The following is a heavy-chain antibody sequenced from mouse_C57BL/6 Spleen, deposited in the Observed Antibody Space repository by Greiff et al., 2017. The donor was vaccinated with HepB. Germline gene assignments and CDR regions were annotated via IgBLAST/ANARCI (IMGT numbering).Heavy chain of an antibody. D-gene: IGHD2-3*01. V-gene: IGHV7-3*01. CDR3: ARGWGAMDY. CDR2: IRNKANGYTT. Sequence: EVKVVDSGGGLVQPGGSLSLSCAASGFTFTDYYMSWVRQPPGKALEWLGFIRNKANGYTTEYSASVKGRFTISRDNSQSILYLQMNALRAEDSATYYCARGWGAMDYWGQGTSVTVSS. CDR1: GFTFTDYY. J-gene: IGHJ4*01.